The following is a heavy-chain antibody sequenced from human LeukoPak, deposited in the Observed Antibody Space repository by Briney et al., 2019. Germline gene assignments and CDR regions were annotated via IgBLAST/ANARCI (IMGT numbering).Heavy chain of an antibody. D-gene: IGHD2-15*01. CDR3: ARAYCSGGSCYAYFDY. Sequence: ASVKVSCKASGYTFTGYYMHWVRQAPGQGLEWMGRINPNSGGTNYAQKFQGRVIMTRDTSISTAYMELSRLRSDDTAVYYCARAYCSGGSCYAYFDYWGQGTLVTVSS. V-gene: IGHV1-2*06. CDR2: INPNSGGT. J-gene: IGHJ4*02. CDR1: GYTFTGYY.